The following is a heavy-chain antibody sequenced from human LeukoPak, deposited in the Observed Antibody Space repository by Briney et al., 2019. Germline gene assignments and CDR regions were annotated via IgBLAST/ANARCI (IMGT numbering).Heavy chain of an antibody. CDR2: VSSDGTIK. Sequence: GGPLRLSCAASGFTFSSCDMHGVGQAPGKGREWVALVSSDGTIKYYADSLKGRFTISRDNSKNTLYMQMDSLRAEDTALYYCAKAKGSNSGYDFFFDSWGQGILVTVSS. CDR3: AKAKGSNSGYDFFFDS. J-gene: IGHJ4*02. V-gene: IGHV3-30*18. CDR1: GFTFSSCD. D-gene: IGHD5-12*01.